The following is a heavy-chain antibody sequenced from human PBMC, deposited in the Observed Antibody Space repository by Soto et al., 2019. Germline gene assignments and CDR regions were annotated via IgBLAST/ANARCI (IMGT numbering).Heavy chain of an antibody. D-gene: IGHD2-8*01. CDR2: ISYDGSNK. Sequence: QVQLVESGGGVVQPGRSLRLSCAASGFTFSSYGMHWVRQAPGKGLEWVAVISYDGSNKYYADSVKGRFTISRDNSKNTLYLQMNSLRAEDTAVYYCAKNRYCTNGVCPSNYYYYGMDVWGQGTTVTVSS. CDR1: GFTFSSYG. V-gene: IGHV3-30*18. CDR3: AKNRYCTNGVCPSNYYYYGMDV. J-gene: IGHJ6*02.